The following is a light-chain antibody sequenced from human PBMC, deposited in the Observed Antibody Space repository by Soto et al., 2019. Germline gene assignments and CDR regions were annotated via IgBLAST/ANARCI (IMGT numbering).Light chain of an antibody. Sequence: EIVLTQSPGTLSLSPGERATLSCRASQSVSSSFLAWYQQKPGQAPRLLIYGASSRATGIPDRFSGSGSGTDFTITISRLEPEDFAVYYCQQYDSAPRTCGPGTKVDIK. V-gene: IGKV3-20*01. CDR1: QSVSSSF. J-gene: IGKJ3*01. CDR3: QQYDSAPRT. CDR2: GAS.